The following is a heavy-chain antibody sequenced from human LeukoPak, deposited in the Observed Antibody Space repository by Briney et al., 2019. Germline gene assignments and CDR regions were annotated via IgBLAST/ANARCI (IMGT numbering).Heavy chain of an antibody. CDR3: AKDRRFDGPGSYPKYYYGMDV. CDR2: ISGSGGRT. CDR1: GFTVGSNY. Sequence: GGSLRLSCAASGFTVGSNYMSWVRQAPGKGLEWVSAISGSGGRTYYADSVKGRFTISRDNSKNTLYLQMNSLRAEDTAVYYCAKDRRFDGPGSYPKYYYGMDVWGQGTTVTVSS. J-gene: IGHJ6*02. D-gene: IGHD3-10*01. V-gene: IGHV3-23*01.